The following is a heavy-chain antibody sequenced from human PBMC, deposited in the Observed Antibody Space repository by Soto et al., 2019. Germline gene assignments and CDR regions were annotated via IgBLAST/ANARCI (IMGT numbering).Heavy chain of an antibody. D-gene: IGHD2-8*01. CDR2: ISAYNGNT. CDR3: ARGVLMGYVPDDYYYMDV. Sequence: ASVKVSCKASGYTFTSYGISWVRHAPGQGLEWMGWISAYNGNTNYAQKLQGRVTMTTDTSTSTAYMELRSLRSDDTAVYYCARGVLMGYVPDDYYYMDVWGKGTTVTVSS. J-gene: IGHJ6*03. V-gene: IGHV1-18*01. CDR1: GYTFTSYG.